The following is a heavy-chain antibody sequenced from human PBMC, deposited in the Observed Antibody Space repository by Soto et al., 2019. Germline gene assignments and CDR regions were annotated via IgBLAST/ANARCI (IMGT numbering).Heavy chain of an antibody. CDR1: GFTFSSYA. CDR2: ISGSGGST. CDR3: AKDHCSSTSCYLSY. J-gene: IGHJ4*02. D-gene: IGHD2-2*01. Sequence: EVQLLESGGGLVQPGGSLRLSCAASGFTFSSYAMSWVRQAPGKGLEWVSAISGSGGSTYYADSVKGRFTISRDNSKNTLYLQMKSRRAEDTAVYYCAKDHCSSTSCYLSYWGQGTLVTVSS. V-gene: IGHV3-23*01.